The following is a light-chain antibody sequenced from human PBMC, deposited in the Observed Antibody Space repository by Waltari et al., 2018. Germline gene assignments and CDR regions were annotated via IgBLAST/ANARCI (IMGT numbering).Light chain of an antibody. J-gene: IGKJ3*01. CDR1: QSVFYSSNNKNY. CDR2: WAS. V-gene: IGKV4-1*01. CDR3: QQYYSTRGFT. Sequence: DFVMTQSPNSLAVSLGERATINCKSSQSVFYSSNNKNYLAWYQQKPGQLPKLIIYWASTRESGVPDRFSGSGSGTDFTLTISSLQAEDVAVYYCQQYYSTRGFTFGPGTKVEIK.